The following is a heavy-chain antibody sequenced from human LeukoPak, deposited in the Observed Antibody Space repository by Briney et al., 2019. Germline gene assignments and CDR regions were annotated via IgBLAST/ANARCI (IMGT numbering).Heavy chain of an antibody. Sequence: PSETLSLTCAVYGGSFSGYYWSWIRQPPGKGLEWIGEINHSGSTNYNPSLKSRVTISVDTSKNQFSPKLSSVTAADTAVYYCAGTPINDAEIIAEGAFDIWGQGTMVTVSS. J-gene: IGHJ3*02. D-gene: IGHD1-1*01. V-gene: IGHV4-34*01. CDR2: INHSGST. CDR3: AGTPINDAEIIAEGAFDI. CDR1: GGSFSGYY.